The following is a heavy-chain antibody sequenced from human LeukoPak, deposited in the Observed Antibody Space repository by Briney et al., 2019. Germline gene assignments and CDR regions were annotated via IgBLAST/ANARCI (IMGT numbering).Heavy chain of an antibody. Sequence: GGSLRLSCAASGFTFDDYTMHWVRQAPGKGLEWVSLISWDGGSTYYADSVKGRFTISRDNAKNSLYLQMNSLRAEDTAVYYCARDKSAGADTGSSFYYWGQGALVTVSS. J-gene: IGHJ4*02. CDR2: ISWDGGST. CDR1: GFTFDDYT. D-gene: IGHD3-10*01. V-gene: IGHV3-43*01. CDR3: ARDKSAGADTGSSFYY.